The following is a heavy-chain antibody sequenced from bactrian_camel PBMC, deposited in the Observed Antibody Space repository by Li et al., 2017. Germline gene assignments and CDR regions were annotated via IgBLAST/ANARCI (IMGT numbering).Heavy chain of an antibody. CDR2: ISSSGNGA. CDR3: AANTIFRGAHRVPWSEDVAY. D-gene: IGHD5*01. V-gene: IGHV3S40*01. J-gene: IGHJ4*01. Sequence: DVQLVESGGGLVQPGGSLRLSCEASGFTFSSYAMTWVRQAPGKGLEWVSTISSSGNGAYYADSVKGRFTISQDNTKTTVYLQMDNLQPEDTAIYYCAANTIFRGAHRVPWSEDVAYWGQGTQVTVS. CDR1: GFTFSSYA.